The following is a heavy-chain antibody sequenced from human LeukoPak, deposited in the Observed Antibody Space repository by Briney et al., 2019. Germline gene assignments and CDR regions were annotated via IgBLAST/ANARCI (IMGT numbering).Heavy chain of an antibody. D-gene: IGHD3-22*01. J-gene: IGHJ6*02. Sequence: ASVKVSCKASGYTFTSYGISWVRQAPGQGLEWMGWISAYNGNTNYAQKFQGRVTMTTDTSTSTAYMELRSLRSDDTAVYYCARTTHYDSSGYQYYYYYYGMDVWGQGTTVTVSS. CDR2: ISAYNGNT. V-gene: IGHV1-18*01. CDR1: GYTFTSYG. CDR3: ARTTHYDSSGYQYYYYYYGMDV.